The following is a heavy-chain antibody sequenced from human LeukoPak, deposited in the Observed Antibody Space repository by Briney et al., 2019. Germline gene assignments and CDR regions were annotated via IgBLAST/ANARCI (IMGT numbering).Heavy chain of an antibody. Sequence: GGSLRLSCAASGFSFSGYPISWVRQAPGKGLEWVSAISPGSDYKLYADSVKGRFTISRDNSKNMLYLQMNSLRAEDTAVYYCAKWKYSNSGIDDYWGQGTLVTVSS. J-gene: IGHJ4*02. CDR2: ISPGSDYK. D-gene: IGHD6-6*01. V-gene: IGHV3-23*01. CDR3: AKWKYSNSGIDDY. CDR1: GFSFSGYP.